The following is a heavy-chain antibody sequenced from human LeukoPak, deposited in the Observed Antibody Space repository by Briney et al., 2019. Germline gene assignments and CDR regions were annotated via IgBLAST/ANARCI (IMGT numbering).Heavy chain of an antibody. V-gene: IGHV3-7*01. CDR3: AGDGKWLQYY. CDR2: INQGGNEI. CDR1: GSTFTTYR. Sequence: GGSLRLSCAASGSTFTTYRMTWVRQAPGKGLEWVANINQGGNEIYYVDSVKGRFTISRDSARNSLYLQMNSLRAEDTAIYYCAGDGKWLQYYWGQGTLVTVSS. D-gene: IGHD5-24*01. J-gene: IGHJ4*02.